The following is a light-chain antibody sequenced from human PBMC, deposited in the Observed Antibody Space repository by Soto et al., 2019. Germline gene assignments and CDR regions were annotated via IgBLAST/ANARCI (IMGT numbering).Light chain of an antibody. J-gene: IGKJ1*01. Sequence: EIVMTQSPATLSVSPGERATLSCRASQSVSSNLAWYQQKPGQAPRLLIYGASTRATGIPARFSGSGSGTAFTLPISSLQYEDFAVYYCQQYNNWPRTFGQGTKVAIK. V-gene: IGKV3-15*01. CDR1: QSVSSN. CDR2: GAS. CDR3: QQYNNWPRT.